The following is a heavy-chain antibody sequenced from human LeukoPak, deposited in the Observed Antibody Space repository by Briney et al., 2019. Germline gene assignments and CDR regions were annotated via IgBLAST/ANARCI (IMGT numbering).Heavy chain of an antibody. CDR2: IYYSGST. V-gene: IGHV4-59*08. CDR1: GGSISSYY. CDR3: ARLGLINYYYDSSGYYPLDY. D-gene: IGHD3-22*01. Sequence: SETLSLTCTVSGGSISSYYWSWIRQPPGKGLEWIGYIYYSGSTNYNPSLKSRVTISVDTSKNQFSLKLSSVTAADTAVYYCARLGLINYYYDSSGYYPLDYWGQGTLVTVSS. J-gene: IGHJ4*02.